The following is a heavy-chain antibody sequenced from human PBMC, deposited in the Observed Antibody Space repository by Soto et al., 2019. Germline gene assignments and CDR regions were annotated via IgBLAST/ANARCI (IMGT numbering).Heavy chain of an antibody. J-gene: IGHJ6*02. CDR1: GFTFTAYW. CDR3: ARGIRNYYGAEV. Sequence: GGSLRLSCVASGFTFTAYWMHWVRQAPGQGLVWVSRIKFDGITASYADSVNGRFTISRDNAKNTVYLQMDSLRAEDTGMYYCARGIRNYYGAEVWGQGTTVTVSS. V-gene: IGHV3-74*01. D-gene: IGHD2-21*01. CDR2: IKFDGITA.